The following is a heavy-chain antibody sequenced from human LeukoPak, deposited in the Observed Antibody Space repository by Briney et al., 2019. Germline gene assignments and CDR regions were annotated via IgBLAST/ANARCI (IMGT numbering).Heavy chain of an antibody. CDR1: GYSFTGYW. CDR3: ARVTATIVDFYYYYGMDV. V-gene: IGHV5-51*01. D-gene: IGHD5-12*01. Sequence: KPGESLKISCKGSGYSFTGYWIGWVRQMPGKGLEWMGIIYPGDSDTRYSPSFQGQVTISADKSISTAYLQWSSLKASDTAMYYCARVTATIVDFYYYYGMDVWGQGTTVTVSS. J-gene: IGHJ6*02. CDR2: IYPGDSDT.